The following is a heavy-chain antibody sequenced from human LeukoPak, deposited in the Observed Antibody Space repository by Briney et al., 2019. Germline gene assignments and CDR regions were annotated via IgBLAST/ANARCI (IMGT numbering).Heavy chain of an antibody. CDR1: GYSFANYW. CDR3: ARSLGSGTYYNPLDY. CDR2: IYPGDSDT. Sequence: GESLKISCKGSGYSFANYWIGWVRQMPGKGLEWMGIIYPGDSDTRYSPSFQGQVTISADKSISTAYSQWSSLKASDTAMYYCARSLGSGTYYNPLDYWGQGTLVTVSS. J-gene: IGHJ4*02. D-gene: IGHD3-10*01. V-gene: IGHV5-51*01.